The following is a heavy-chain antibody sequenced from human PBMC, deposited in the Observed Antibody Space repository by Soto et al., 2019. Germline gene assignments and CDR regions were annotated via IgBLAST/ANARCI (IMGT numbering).Heavy chain of an antibody. V-gene: IGHV1-69*02. CDR3: ARDSRGIAAASLDY. D-gene: IGHD6-13*01. CDR1: GGTFSSYT. Sequence: QVQLVQSGAEVKKPGSSVKVSCKASGGTFSSYTISWVRQAPGQGLEWMGRIIPILGIANYAQKFQGRVTITADKSTSTAYMELSSLRSEDTAVYYCARDSRGIAAASLDYWGQGTLVTVSS. J-gene: IGHJ4*02. CDR2: IIPILGIA.